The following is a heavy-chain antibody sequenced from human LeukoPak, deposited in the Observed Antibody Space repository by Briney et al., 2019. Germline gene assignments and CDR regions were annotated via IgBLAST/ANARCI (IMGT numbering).Heavy chain of an antibody. J-gene: IGHJ5*02. CDR2: ISSNGGST. CDR1: GFTFSSYA. V-gene: IGHV3-64*01. D-gene: IGHD3-3*01. CDR3: ARDARITIFGVINWFDP. Sequence: GGSLTLSCAASGFTFSSYAMHWVRQAPGKGLEYVSAISSNGGSTYYANSVKGRFTISRDNSKNTLYLQMGSLRAEDMAVYYCARDARITIFGVINWFDPWGQGTLVTVSS.